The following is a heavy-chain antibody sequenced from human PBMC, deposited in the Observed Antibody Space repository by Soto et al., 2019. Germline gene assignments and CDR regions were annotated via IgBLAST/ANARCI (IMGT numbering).Heavy chain of an antibody. V-gene: IGHV3-23*01. Sequence: VQLLESGGDLVQPGGSLRLSCAASGFTFSSYAMSWVRQAPGKGLEWVSSVSAGGDMTYYSDSVKGRFTISRDNYNNALFLQMNSLRAEDTALYYCARGDRGGSGSPASYYYSGLDVWGQGTTVTVSS. D-gene: IGHD3-10*01. CDR2: VSAGGDMT. J-gene: IGHJ6*02. CDR1: GFTFSSYA. CDR3: ARGDRGGSGSPASYYYSGLDV.